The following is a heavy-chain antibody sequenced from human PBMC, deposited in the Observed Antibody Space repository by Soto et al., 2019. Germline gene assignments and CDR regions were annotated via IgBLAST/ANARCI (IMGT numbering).Heavy chain of an antibody. V-gene: IGHV3-33*01. CDR1: GFTFSSYG. CDR2: IWYDGSNK. J-gene: IGHJ6*02. D-gene: IGHD6-6*01. CDR3: ASIFEYRSSSTNYYYGMDV. Sequence: QVQLVESGGGVVQPGRSLRLSCAASGFTFSSYGMHWVRQAPGKGLEWVAVIWYDGSNKYYADSVKGRFTISRDNSKNTLYLQMNSLRAEDTAVYYCASIFEYRSSSTNYYYGMDVWGQGTTVTVSS.